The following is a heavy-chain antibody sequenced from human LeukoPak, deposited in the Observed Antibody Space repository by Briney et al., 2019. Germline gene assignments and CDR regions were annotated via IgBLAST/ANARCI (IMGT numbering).Heavy chain of an antibody. V-gene: IGHV4-4*02. Sequence: SETLSLTCAVSGGSISSDHWWSWVRQPPGKGLEWIGEIHHSGSTNYNPSLKSRVSISVDKFKNQFSLKLSSVTAADTAVYYCARGPYCYDNSGFHYREWGLGTLVTVSS. CDR2: IHHSGST. CDR3: ARGPYCYDNSGFHYRE. J-gene: IGHJ4*02. CDR1: GGSISSDHW. D-gene: IGHD3-22*01.